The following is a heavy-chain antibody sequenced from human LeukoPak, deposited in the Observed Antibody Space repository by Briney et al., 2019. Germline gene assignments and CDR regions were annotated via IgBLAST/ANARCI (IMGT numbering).Heavy chain of an antibody. D-gene: IGHD3-16*02. V-gene: IGHV4-31*03. CDR1: GGSISSGGNY. J-gene: IGHJ4*02. CDR3: ARVEVIGSTRYFDY. Sequence: PSQTLSLICTVSGGSISSGGNYWSWLRQLPGKGLEWIGYIYYVGNTNYNPSLKSRLSMSVDTSKNQFSLSLTSVTAADTAVYYCARVEVIGSTRYFDYWGQGAMVSVSS. CDR2: IYYVGNT.